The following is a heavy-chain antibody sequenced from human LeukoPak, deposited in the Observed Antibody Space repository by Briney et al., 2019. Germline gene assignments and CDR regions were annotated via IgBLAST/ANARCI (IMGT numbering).Heavy chain of an antibody. CDR1: GGSFNGYY. CDR2: INHSGST. Sequence: SETLSLTCAVSGGSFNGYYWSWIRQPPGKGLEWIGEINHSGSTNYNPSLKSRVTISVDTSKNQFSLKLSSVTAADTAVYYCARGPHTGVNYYDSSGYYYWGQGTLVTVSS. V-gene: IGHV4-34*01. D-gene: IGHD3-22*01. CDR3: ARGPHTGVNYYDSSGYYY. J-gene: IGHJ4*02.